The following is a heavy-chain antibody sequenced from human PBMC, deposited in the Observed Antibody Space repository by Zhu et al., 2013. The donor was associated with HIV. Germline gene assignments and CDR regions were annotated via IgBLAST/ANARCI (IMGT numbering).Heavy chain of an antibody. CDR2: ISYDGSNK. CDR3: AKMAYCSGGSCYGSPGINDY. J-gene: IGHJ4*02. Sequence: VQLLESGGGLVQPGGSLRLSCAASGFTFSSYAMSWVRQAPGKGLEWVAVISYDGSNKYYADSVKGRFTISRDNSKNTLYLQMNSLRAEDTAVYYCAKMAYCSGGSCYGSPGINDYWGQGTLVTVSS. CDR1: GFTFSSYA. D-gene: IGHD2-15*01. V-gene: IGHV3-30*18.